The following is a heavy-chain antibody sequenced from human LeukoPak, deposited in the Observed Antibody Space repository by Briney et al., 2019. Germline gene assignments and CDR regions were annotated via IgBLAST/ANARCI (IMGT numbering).Heavy chain of an antibody. CDR3: ARGSLGADY. CDR1: GPSISSGSYY. J-gene: IGHJ4*02. V-gene: IGHV4-61*02. D-gene: IGHD1-26*01. Sequence: SQTLSLTCTVSGPSISSGSYYWSWIRQPAGKGLEWIGRVSTSESTNYNPSLQSRVTISVDTSKNQFSLKLTSVTAADAGVYFCARGSLGADYWGRGSLVTVSS. CDR2: VSTSEST.